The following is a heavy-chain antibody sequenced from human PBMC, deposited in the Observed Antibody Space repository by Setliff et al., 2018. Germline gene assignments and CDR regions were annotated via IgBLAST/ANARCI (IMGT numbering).Heavy chain of an antibody. CDR3: ARLSWNGLRYYGLDV. D-gene: IGHD3-3*01. CDR1: GGSISSGDYY. V-gene: IGHV4-30-4*08. CDR2: IYYSGST. J-gene: IGHJ6*02. Sequence: LSLTCTVSGGSISSGDYYWSWIRQPPGKGLEWIGYIYYSGSTYYNPSLKSRVTISVDTSKNQFSLKLRSVTAADTAVYYCARLSWNGLRYYGLDVWGQGTTVTVSS.